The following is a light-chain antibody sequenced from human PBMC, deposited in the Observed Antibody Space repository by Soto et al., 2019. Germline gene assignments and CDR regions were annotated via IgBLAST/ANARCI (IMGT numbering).Light chain of an antibody. CDR2: DAS. CDR1: QSVSSY. V-gene: IGKV3-11*01. CDR3: QQRSNWSSLT. Sequence: EIVLTQSPATLSLSPGERATLSCRASQSVSSYLAWYQQKPGQAPRLLIYDASNRATGILARFIGSGSATAFTLTISSLEPEDFAVYYCQQRSNWSSLTFGGGTKVEIK. J-gene: IGKJ4*01.